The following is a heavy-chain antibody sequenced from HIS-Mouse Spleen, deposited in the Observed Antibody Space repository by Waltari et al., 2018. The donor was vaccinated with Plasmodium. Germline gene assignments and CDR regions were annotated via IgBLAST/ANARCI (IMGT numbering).Heavy chain of an antibody. V-gene: IGHV4-34*01. CDR3: ASSGSGSYYY. Sequence: QVQLQQWGAGLLKPSETLSLTCAVYGGSFSGYYWSWIRQPPGKGLEGIGEINHSGSNNYNPSRKSRVTISVDTSKNQFSLKLSSVTAADTAVYYCASSGSGSYYYWGQGTLVTVSS. J-gene: IGHJ4*02. CDR1: GGSFSGYY. D-gene: IGHD3-10*01. CDR2: INHSGSN.